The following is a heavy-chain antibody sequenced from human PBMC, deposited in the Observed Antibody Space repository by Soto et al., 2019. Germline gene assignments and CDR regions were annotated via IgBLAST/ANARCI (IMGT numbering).Heavy chain of an antibody. D-gene: IGHD3-3*01. CDR2: IYYSGST. CDR3: ARDLRYYDFWSGYYRNYYGMDV. J-gene: IGHJ6*02. Sequence: SETLSLTCTVSGGSISSYYWSWIRQPPGKGLEWIGYIYYSGSTNYNPSLKSRVTISVDTSKNQFSLKLGSVTAADTAVYYCARDLRYYDFWSGYYRNYYGMDVWGQGTTVTVSS. V-gene: IGHV4-59*01. CDR1: GGSISSYY.